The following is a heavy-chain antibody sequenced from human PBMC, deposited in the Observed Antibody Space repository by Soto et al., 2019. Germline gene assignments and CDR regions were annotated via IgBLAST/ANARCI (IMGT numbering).Heavy chain of an antibody. CDR2: ISWNSGSI. CDR1: GFTFDDYA. D-gene: IGHD6-6*01. Sequence: SLRLSCAASGFTFDDYAMHWVRQAPGKGLEWVSGISWNSGSIGYADSVKGRFTISRDNAKNSLYLQMNSLRAEDTALYYCAKDIGNGQLPPRYYYGMDAWGQGTTLTV. CDR3: AKDIGNGQLPPRYYYGMDA. V-gene: IGHV3-9*01. J-gene: IGHJ6*02.